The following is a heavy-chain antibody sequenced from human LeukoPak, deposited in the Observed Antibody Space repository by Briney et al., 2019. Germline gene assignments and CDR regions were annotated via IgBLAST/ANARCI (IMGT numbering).Heavy chain of an antibody. CDR3: ESTVGTAMVNY. D-gene: IGHD5-18*01. CDR2: IYYSGST. J-gene: IGHJ4*02. CDR1: GGSISSSSYY. V-gene: IGHV4-39*01. Sequence: SETLSLTCTVSGGSISSSSYYWGWIRQPPGKGLEWIGSIYYSGSTYYNPSLKSRVTISVDTSKNQFSLKLSSVTAVDTAVYYFESTVGTAMVNYWGQGTLVTVSS.